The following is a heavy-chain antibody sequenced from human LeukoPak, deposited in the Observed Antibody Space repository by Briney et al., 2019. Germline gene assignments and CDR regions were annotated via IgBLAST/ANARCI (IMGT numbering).Heavy chain of an antibody. CDR2: INPNSGGT. CDR1: GYTFTGYY. Sequence: ASVKVSCKASGYTFTGYYMHWVRQAPGQGLEWMGWINPNSGGTNYAQKFQGWVTMTRDTSISTAYMELSRLRSDDTAVYYCARAPRCSSTSCYYFDYWGQGTLVTVSS. CDR3: ARAPRCSSTSCYYFDY. V-gene: IGHV1-2*04. D-gene: IGHD2-2*01. J-gene: IGHJ4*02.